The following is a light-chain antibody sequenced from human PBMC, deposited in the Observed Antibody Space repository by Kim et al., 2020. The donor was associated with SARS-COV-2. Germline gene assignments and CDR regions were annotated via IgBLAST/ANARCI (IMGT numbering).Light chain of an antibody. CDR1: NIRTRS. CDR2: YDS. CDR3: QVWDSRSETQV. Sequence: APGKTATITWEGDNIRTRSVHWYQHQPGQAPVVVIYYDSGRPSGIPGRFSASNSGNTATLTISRVEAGDEADYYCQVWDSRSETQVFGGGTQLTVL. V-gene: IGLV3-21*01. J-gene: IGLJ3*02.